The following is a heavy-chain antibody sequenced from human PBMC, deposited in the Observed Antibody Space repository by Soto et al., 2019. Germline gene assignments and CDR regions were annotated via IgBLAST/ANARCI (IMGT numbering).Heavy chain of an antibody. CDR1: GGSVSSGSYY. CDR3: ARVSRSRGLVNYFDY. J-gene: IGHJ4*02. Sequence: SETLSLTCTVSGGSVSSGSYYWSWIRQPPGKGLECIGYIYYSGSTNYNPSLKSRVTISVDTSKNQFSLKLSSVTAADTAVYYCARVSRSRGLVNYFDYWGQGTLVTVSS. V-gene: IGHV4-61*01. CDR2: IYYSGST. D-gene: IGHD2-2*01.